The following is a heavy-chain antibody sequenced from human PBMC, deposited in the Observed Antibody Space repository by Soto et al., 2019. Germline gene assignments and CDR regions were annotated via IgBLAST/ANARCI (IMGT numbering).Heavy chain of an antibody. CDR3: ASSMAARPIYYFDY. Sequence: RASVKVSCKASGGTFSSYAISWVRQAPGQGLEWMGGIIPIFGTANYAQKFQGRVTITADESTSTAYMELSSLRSEDTAVYYCASSMAARPIYYFDYWGQGTLVTVSS. J-gene: IGHJ4*02. V-gene: IGHV1-69*13. CDR2: IIPIFGTA. D-gene: IGHD6-6*01. CDR1: GGTFSSYA.